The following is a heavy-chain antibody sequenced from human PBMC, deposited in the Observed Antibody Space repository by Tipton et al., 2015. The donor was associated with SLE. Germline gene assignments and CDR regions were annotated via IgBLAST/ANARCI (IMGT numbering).Heavy chain of an antibody. J-gene: IGHJ4*02. CDR3: ARGFAAGCSGGSCYSDYLEY. CDR1: GYTFTSYG. Sequence: QVQLVQSGAEVKKPGASVKVSRKASGYTFTSYGISWVRQAPGQGLEWMGWISAYNGNTNYAQKLQGRVTMTTDTSTSTAYMELRSLRSDDTAVYYCARGFAAGCSGGSCYSDYLEYWGQRTLVTGSS. CDR2: ISAYNGNT. D-gene: IGHD2-15*01. V-gene: IGHV1-18*01.